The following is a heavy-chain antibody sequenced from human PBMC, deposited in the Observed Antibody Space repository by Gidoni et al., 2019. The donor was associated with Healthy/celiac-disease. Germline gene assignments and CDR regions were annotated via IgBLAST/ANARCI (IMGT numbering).Heavy chain of an antibody. CDR1: GFPFSSYE. V-gene: IGHV3-48*03. D-gene: IGHD3-16*01. J-gene: IGHJ5*02. CDR3: ARAGDYVWGAPSWFDP. CDR2: ISSSGSTI. Sequence: EVQLVESGGGLVQPGGSLRPSCAASGFPFSSYEMNWVRQAPGKGLEWVSYISSSGSTIYYADSVKGRFTISRDNAKNSLYLQMNSLRAEDTAVYYCARAGDYVWGAPSWFDPWGQGTLVTVSS.